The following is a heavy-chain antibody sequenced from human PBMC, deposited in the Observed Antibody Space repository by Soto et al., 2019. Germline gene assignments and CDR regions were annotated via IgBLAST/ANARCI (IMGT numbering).Heavy chain of an antibody. Sequence: ASVKVSCKASGYTFTSYDSNWVRQATGQGLEWMGWMNPNSGNTGYAQKFQGRVTMTRNTSISTAYMELSSLRSEDTAVYYCARGGGGSGWYEGGVYYYYMDVWGKGTTVTVSS. V-gene: IGHV1-8*01. CDR2: MNPNSGNT. D-gene: IGHD6-19*01. CDR3: ARGGGGSGWYEGGVYYYYMDV. CDR1: GYTFTSYD. J-gene: IGHJ6*03.